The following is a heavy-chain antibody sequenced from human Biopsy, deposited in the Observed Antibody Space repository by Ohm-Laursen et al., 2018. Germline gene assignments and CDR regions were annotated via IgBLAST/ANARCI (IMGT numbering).Heavy chain of an antibody. CDR3: ATKLTGYFHR. V-gene: IGHV1-69*06. J-gene: IGHJ1*01. Sequence: GSSVKVSCKASGGSFSTYTISWVRQAPGQGLEWMGGIVPIFATANYAQRFQGRVTITADKSANTVYMELTSLTSEDTAVYYCATKLTGYFHRWGQGTLVIVSS. CDR1: GGSFSTYT. D-gene: IGHD3-9*01. CDR2: IVPIFATA.